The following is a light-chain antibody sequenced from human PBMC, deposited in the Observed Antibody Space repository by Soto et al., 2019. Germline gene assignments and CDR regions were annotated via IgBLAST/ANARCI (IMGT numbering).Light chain of an antibody. J-gene: IGKJ5*01. CDR3: QQYGSSPWIT. V-gene: IGKV3-20*01. Sequence: EIVLTQYPGTMSLSPGERATLSCRASQSVSSSYLAWYQQKPGQAPRLLIYGASSRATGIPDRFSGSGSGTDFTLTISRLEPEDFAVYYCQQYGSSPWITFGQGTRLEIK. CDR1: QSVSSSY. CDR2: GAS.